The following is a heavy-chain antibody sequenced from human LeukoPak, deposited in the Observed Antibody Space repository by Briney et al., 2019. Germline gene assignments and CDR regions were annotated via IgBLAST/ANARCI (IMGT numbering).Heavy chain of an antibody. V-gene: IGHV1-69*05. CDR2: IIPIFGTA. CDR1: GGTFSSYA. Sequence: ASVKVSCKASGGTFSSYAINWVRQAPGQRLEWMGRIIPIFGTANYAQKFQGRVTITTDESTSTAYMELSSLRSEDTAVYYCARGYCSGGSCYSGYFQHWGQGTLVTVSS. CDR3: ARGYCSGGSCYSGYFQH. D-gene: IGHD2-15*01. J-gene: IGHJ1*01.